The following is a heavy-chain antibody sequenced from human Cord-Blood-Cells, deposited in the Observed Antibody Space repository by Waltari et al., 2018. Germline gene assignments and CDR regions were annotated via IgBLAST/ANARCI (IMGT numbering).Heavy chain of an antibody. J-gene: IGHJ4*02. D-gene: IGHD3-16*02. CDR3: AGEHLGELSFRAGFDY. CDR1: GGSISSSNW. Sequence: QVQLQESGPGLVKPSGTLSLTCAVSGGSISSSNWWSWVRQPPGKGLQWIGEIYHSGSTNDNPSLKGRVTISGDKAKNQFSLKLSSVTAADTAVYYCAGEHLGELSFRAGFDYWGQGTLVTVSS. V-gene: IGHV4-4*02. CDR2: IYHSGST.